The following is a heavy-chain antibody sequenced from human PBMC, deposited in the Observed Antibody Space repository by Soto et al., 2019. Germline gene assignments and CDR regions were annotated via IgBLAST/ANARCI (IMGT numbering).Heavy chain of an antibody. Sequence: QVQLQQWGAELLKPSETLSLTCAVYGGSFSGYYWSWIRQPPGKGLAWIGEINHSGSTHYNPSLKGRVTKSVVTSKNRFSMRPGSVTAAYTAVYYSAIKGAYTGSTRCDARTWSPYKWFDPWGQGPLVTVSS. CDR3: AIKGAYTGSTRCDARTWSPYKWFDP. J-gene: IGHJ5*02. CDR2: INHSGST. D-gene: IGHD2-2*01. V-gene: IGHV4-34*01. CDR1: GGSFSGYY.